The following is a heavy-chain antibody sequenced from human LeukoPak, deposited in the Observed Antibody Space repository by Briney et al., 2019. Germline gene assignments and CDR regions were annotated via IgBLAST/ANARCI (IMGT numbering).Heavy chain of an antibody. CDR3: ARDPGYYGSGSLGAFDI. D-gene: IGHD3-10*01. V-gene: IGHV4-4*07. CDR1: GGSISSYY. CDR2: IYSTGST. J-gene: IGHJ3*02. Sequence: SETLSLTCTVSGGSISSYYWSWIRQPAGEGLEWIGHIYSTGSTNYNPSLKSRVTLSVDRSKNQFSLRLSSVTAADTAVYCCARDPGYYGSGSLGAFDIWGQGTMVTVSS.